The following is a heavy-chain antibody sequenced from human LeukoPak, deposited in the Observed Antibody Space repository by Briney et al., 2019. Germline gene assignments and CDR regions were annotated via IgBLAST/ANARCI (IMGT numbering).Heavy chain of an antibody. V-gene: IGHV1-3*01. CDR2: INAGNGNT. Sequence: ASVKVSCRASGYTFTSYYMHWVRQAPGQRLEWMGWINAGNGNTKYSQKFQGRVTITRDTSASTAYMELSSLRSEDTAVYYCARVGSAAGTSQGYNWFDPWGQGTLVTVSS. J-gene: IGHJ5*02. CDR1: GYTFTSYY. CDR3: ARVGSAAGTSQGYNWFDP. D-gene: IGHD6-13*01.